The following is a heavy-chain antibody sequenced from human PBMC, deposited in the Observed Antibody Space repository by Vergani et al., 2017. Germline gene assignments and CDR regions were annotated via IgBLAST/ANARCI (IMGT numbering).Heavy chain of an antibody. D-gene: IGHD6-13*01. CDR2: IYYSGST. V-gene: IGHV4-59*01. CDR1: GGSISSYY. J-gene: IGHJ6*03. CDR3: ARGPLYSSSWYSYYYYMDV. Sequence: QVQLQESGLGLVKPSETLSLTCTVSGGSISSYYWSWIRQPPGKGLEWIGYIYYSGSTNYNPSLKSRVTISVDTSKNQFSLKLSSVTAADTAVYYCARGPLYSSSWYSYYYYMDVWGKGTTVTVSS.